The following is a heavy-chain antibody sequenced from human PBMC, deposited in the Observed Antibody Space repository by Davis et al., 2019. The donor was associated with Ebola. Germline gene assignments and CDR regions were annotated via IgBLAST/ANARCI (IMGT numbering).Heavy chain of an antibody. D-gene: IGHD4-17*01. Sequence: GESLKISCAASGFPITEYGMHWVRQAPGKGLEWVAVISYDGSKIYYGDSVKGRFTPSRDTSKNTVYLQITSLRAEDAAVYYCAKVETTVTTPFQFWGHGTRVTVSS. J-gene: IGHJ4*01. CDR1: GFPITEYG. CDR3: AKVETTVTTPFQF. CDR2: ISYDGSKI. V-gene: IGHV3-30*18.